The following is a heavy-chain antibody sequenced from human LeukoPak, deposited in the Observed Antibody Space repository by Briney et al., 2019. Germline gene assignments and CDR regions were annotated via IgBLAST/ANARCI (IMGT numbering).Heavy chain of an antibody. D-gene: IGHD3-22*01. Sequence: GSSVKVSCKASGGTFSSYAISWVRQAPGQGLEWMGGIIPIFGTANYAQKFQGRVTITVDESTSTAYMELSSLRSEDTAVYYCAREEYYYDSSGYYYGYWGQGTLVTVSS. V-gene: IGHV1-69*01. CDR2: IIPIFGTA. J-gene: IGHJ4*02. CDR3: AREEYYYDSSGYYYGY. CDR1: GGTFSSYA.